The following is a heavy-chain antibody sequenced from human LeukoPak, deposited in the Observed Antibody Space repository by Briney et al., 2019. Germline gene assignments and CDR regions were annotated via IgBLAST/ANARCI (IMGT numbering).Heavy chain of an antibody. Sequence: SETLSLTCTVSGGSISSYYWSWIRQPPGKGLEWIGYIYYSGSTYYNPSLKSRVTISVDTSKNQFSLKLSSVTAADMAVYYCARDGDYDSSGFDYWGQGTLVTVSS. D-gene: IGHD3-22*01. CDR1: GGSISSYY. CDR3: ARDGDYDSSGFDY. CDR2: IYYSGST. J-gene: IGHJ4*02. V-gene: IGHV4-59*12.